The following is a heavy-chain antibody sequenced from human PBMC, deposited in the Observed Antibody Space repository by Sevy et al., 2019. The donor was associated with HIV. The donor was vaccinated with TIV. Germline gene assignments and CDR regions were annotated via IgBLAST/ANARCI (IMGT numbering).Heavy chain of an antibody. Sequence: GGSLRLSCAASGFTFSNYAMSWVRQAPGKGLEWVSTFSFGCGKINYADSVKGRFTISRANSKNTLYLQMNSLRAEDTALYSCAGEGCSKPHDYWGQGTLVTVSS. D-gene: IGHD2-2*01. J-gene: IGHJ4*02. CDR3: AGEGCSKPHDY. CDR2: FSFGCGKI. V-gene: IGHV3-23*01. CDR1: GFTFSNYA.